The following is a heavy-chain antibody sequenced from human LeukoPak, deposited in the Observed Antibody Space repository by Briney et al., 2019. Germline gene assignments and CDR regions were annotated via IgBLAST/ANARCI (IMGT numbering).Heavy chain of an antibody. V-gene: IGHV3-23*01. D-gene: IGHD6-6*01. CDR1: AFTFRSYA. CDR3: AKGTYSSSPRDY. Sequence: GGSLRLSCAASAFTFRSYAMSWVRQAGGKGLEWVSAISGSGGSTYYADSVKGRFTISRDNSKNTLFLQMNSLRAEDTAVYYCAKGTYSSSPRDYWGQGTLVTVSS. CDR2: ISGSGGST. J-gene: IGHJ4*02.